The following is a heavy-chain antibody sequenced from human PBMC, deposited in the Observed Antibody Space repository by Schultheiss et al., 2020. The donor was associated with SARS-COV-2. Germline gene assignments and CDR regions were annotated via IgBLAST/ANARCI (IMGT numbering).Heavy chain of an antibody. CDR3: AKDGSGQWLGQYYYYYMDV. CDR2: ISWNSGSI. D-gene: IGHD6-19*01. CDR1: GFTFSSYS. Sequence: GGSLRLSCAASGFTFSSYSMNWVRQAPGKGLEWVSGISWNSGSIGYADSVKGRFTISRHNSKNTLYPQMNSLRTVDTAVYYCAKDGSGQWLGQYYYYYMDVWGKGTTVTVSS. J-gene: IGHJ6*03. V-gene: IGHV3-23*01.